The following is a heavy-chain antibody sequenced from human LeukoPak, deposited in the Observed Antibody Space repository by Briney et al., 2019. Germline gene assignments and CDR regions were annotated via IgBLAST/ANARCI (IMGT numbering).Heavy chain of an antibody. J-gene: IGHJ5*02. CDR2: NNHSGST. CDR3: ARGVHYDFWSGYCPFDP. CDR1: GGSLSGYY. Sequence: SETLSLTCAVYGGSLSGYYWSWIRQPPGKGLEWIGENNHSGSTNYNPSLKSRVTISVDTSKNQFSLKLSSVTAADTAVYYCARGVHYDFWSGYCPFDPWGQGTLVTVSS. D-gene: IGHD3-3*01. V-gene: IGHV4-34*01.